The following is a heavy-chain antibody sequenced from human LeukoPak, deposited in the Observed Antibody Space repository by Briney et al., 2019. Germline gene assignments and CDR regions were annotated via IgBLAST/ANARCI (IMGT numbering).Heavy chain of an antibody. CDR1: GYTFTGYY. CDR3: ARDCRYSSGWYSIYYYYMDV. Sequence: GASVKVSCKASGYTFTGYYMHWVRQAPGQGLEWMGWINPNSGGTNYAQKFQGRVTMTRDTSISTAYMELSRLRSDDTAVYYCARDCRYSSGWYSIYYYYMDVWGKGTTVTVSS. J-gene: IGHJ6*03. CDR2: INPNSGGT. V-gene: IGHV1-2*02. D-gene: IGHD6-19*01.